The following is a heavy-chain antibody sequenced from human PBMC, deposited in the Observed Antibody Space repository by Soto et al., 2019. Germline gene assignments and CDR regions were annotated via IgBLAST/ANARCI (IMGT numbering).Heavy chain of an antibody. V-gene: IGHV4-31*03. CDR1: GGTISRGGYY. Sequence: SETLSLTCTVSGGTISRGGYYWSWLRQHPGKGLEWIGYIYYSGSTYYNPSLKSRVTISVDTSKNQFSLKLSSVTAADTAVYYCARGLIAAANIGDAFDIWGQGTMVT. CDR3: ARGLIAAANIGDAFDI. CDR2: IYYSGST. D-gene: IGHD6-13*01. J-gene: IGHJ3*02.